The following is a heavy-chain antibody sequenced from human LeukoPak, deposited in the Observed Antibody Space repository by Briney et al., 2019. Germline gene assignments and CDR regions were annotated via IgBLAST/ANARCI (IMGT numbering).Heavy chain of an antibody. V-gene: IGHV1-69*04. CDR3: ARQTPPYGMDA. Sequence: SVKVSCKASGGTFSSYAISWVRQAPGQGLEWMGRIIPILGIANYAQKFQGRVTITADKSTSTAYMELSSLRSEDTAVYYCARQTPPYGMDAWGQGTAVTVSS. J-gene: IGHJ6*02. CDR1: GGTFSSYA. CDR2: IIPILGIA.